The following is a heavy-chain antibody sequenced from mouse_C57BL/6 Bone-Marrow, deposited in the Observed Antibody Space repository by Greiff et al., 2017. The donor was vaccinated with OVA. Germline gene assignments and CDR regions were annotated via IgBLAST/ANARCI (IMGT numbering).Heavy chain of an antibody. Sequence: QVQLQQSGPELVKPGASVKISCKASGYAFSSSWMNWVKQRPGKGLKWIGRIYPGDGDTNYNGKFKGKATLTADKSSSTAYMQLSSLTSEDSAVYFCAPLRAWFAYWGQGTLVTVSA. CDR2: IYPGDGDT. V-gene: IGHV1-82*01. J-gene: IGHJ3*01. CDR3: APLRAWFAY. CDR1: GYAFSSSW. D-gene: IGHD2-12*01.